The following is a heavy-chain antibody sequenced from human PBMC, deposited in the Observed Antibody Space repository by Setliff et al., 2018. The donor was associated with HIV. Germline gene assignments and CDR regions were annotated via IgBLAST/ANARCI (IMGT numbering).Heavy chain of an antibody. J-gene: IGHJ4*02. V-gene: IGHV2-5*02. CDR1: GFSLSTSGVG. CDR2: IYWDDDK. CDR3: AHCMASEWGVSRGYPFDY. D-gene: IGHD3-22*01. Sequence: SGPTLVNPTQTLTLTCTFSGFSLSTSGVGVGWIRQPPGKALEWLALIYWDDDKRSSPSLKNRVTITKDTSKNQVVLTMTNLDPVDTATYYCAHCMASEWGVSRGYPFDYWGQGTLVTVSS.